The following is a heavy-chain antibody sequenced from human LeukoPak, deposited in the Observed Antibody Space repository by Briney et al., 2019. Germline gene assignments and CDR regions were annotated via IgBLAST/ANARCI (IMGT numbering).Heavy chain of an antibody. V-gene: IGHV4-39*07. J-gene: IGHJ4*02. CDR3: AREGVGQWLVPFDY. CDR1: GGSISSSSYY. D-gene: IGHD6-19*01. CDR2: IYYSGST. Sequence: SETLSLTCTVSGGSISSSSYYWGWIRQPPGKGLEWIGSIYYSGSTYYNPSLKSRVTISVDTSKNQFSLKLSSVTAADTAVYYCAREGVGQWLVPFDYWGQGTLVTVSS.